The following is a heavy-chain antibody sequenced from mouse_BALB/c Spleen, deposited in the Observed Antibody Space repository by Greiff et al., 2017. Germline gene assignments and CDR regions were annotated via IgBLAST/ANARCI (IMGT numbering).Heavy chain of an antibody. CDR1: GFTFSDYY. CDR2: ISDGGSYT. V-gene: IGHV5-4*02. J-gene: IGHJ3*01. Sequence: EVKLMESGGGLVKPGGSLKLSCAASGFTFSDYYMYWVRQTPEKRLEWVATISDGGSYTYYPDSVKGRFTISRDNAKNNLYLQMSSLKSEDTAMYYCARSYYYSGSSWFAYWGQGTLVTVSA. D-gene: IGHD1-1*01. CDR3: ARSYYYSGSSWFAY.